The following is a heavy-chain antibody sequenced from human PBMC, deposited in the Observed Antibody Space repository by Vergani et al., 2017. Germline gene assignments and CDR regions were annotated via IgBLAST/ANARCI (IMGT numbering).Heavy chain of an antibody. J-gene: IGHJ4*02. CDR3: ARTESFILRYFHWAL. CDR1: GGSITSSSYY. D-gene: IGHD3-9*01. V-gene: IGHV4-39*01. Sequence: QAQLQESGPGLVKPSETLSLTCTVSGGSITSSSYYWGWIRQPPGKGLEWIGNIYHSGGAYYKPSLKGRVTISVDTSKNQFSLEVTSVTAADTAIYFCARTESFILRYFHWALWGQGTLVTVSS. CDR2: IYHSGGA.